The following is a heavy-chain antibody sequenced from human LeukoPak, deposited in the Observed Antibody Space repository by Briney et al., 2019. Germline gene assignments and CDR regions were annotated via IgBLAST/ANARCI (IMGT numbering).Heavy chain of an antibody. V-gene: IGHV3-64D*09. Sequence: PGGSLRLSCSVSGFTFSAYTMHWVRQAPGRGLQYVSSISSDGVKTYYADSVKGRFTISRDNSKNTLYLQMISLRLEDTAAYYCVKDRWVDYWGQGALVTVSS. CDR2: ISSDGVKT. J-gene: IGHJ4*02. CDR1: GFTFSAYT. CDR3: VKDRWVDY. D-gene: IGHD5-24*01.